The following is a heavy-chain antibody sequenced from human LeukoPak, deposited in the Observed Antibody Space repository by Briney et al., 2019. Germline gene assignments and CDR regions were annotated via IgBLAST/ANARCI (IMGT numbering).Heavy chain of an antibody. CDR3: ARERTIWAGFPLDF. V-gene: IGHV3-33*08. J-gene: IGHJ4*02. CDR1: GFTFSSYG. Sequence: GRSLRLSCAASGFTFSSYGMHWVRQAPGKGLELVAVIWYDGTNKYYADSVKGRFTISRDNSKNILYLQMDSLRDEDTAVYYCARERTIWAGFPLDFWGQGSLVTVTS. D-gene: IGHD3/OR15-3a*01. CDR2: IWYDGTNK.